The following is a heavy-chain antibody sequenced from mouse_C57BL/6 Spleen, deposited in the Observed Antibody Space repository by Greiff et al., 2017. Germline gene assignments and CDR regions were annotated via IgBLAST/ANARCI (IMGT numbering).Heavy chain of an antibody. Sequence: EVKLVESGGGLVKPGGSLKLSCAASGFTFSSYAMSWVRQTPEKRLEWVATISDGGSYTYYPDNVKGRFTISRDNAKNNLYLQMSHLKSEDTAMYYCARKAQASWFAYWGQGTLVTVSA. V-gene: IGHV5-4*03. CDR2: ISDGGSYT. CDR3: ARKAQASWFAY. CDR1: GFTFSSYA. D-gene: IGHD3-2*02. J-gene: IGHJ3*01.